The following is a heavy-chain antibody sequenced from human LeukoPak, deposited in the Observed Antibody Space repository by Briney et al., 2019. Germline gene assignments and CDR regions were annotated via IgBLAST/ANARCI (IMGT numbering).Heavy chain of an antibody. J-gene: IGHJ4*02. CDR2: IYPHDSDT. Sequence: PGESLKISCQGSGYSFTTYWIAWVRQMPGKGLEWMGIIYPHDSDTRYSPSFEGQVTISVDKSITTAYLQWSSLKASDTAVYFCAAAYSSSWFFYYWGQGTLVTVSS. CDR3: AAAYSSSWFFYY. D-gene: IGHD6-13*01. V-gene: IGHV5-51*01. CDR1: GYSFTTYW.